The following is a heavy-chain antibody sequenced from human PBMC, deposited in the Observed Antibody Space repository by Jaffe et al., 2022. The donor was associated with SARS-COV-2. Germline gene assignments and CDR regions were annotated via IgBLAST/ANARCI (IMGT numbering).Heavy chain of an antibody. V-gene: IGHV4-39*01. CDR3: ARLEEIHTAMVSYLFDY. D-gene: IGHD5-18*01. CDR1: GGSISSSSYY. J-gene: IGHJ4*02. Sequence: QLQLQESGPGLVKPSETLSLTCTVSGGSISSSSYYWGWIRQPPGKGLEWIGSIYYSGSTYYNPSLKSRVTISVDTSKNQFSLKLSSVTAADTAVYYCARLEEIHTAMVSYLFDYWGQGTLVTVSS. CDR2: IYYSGST.